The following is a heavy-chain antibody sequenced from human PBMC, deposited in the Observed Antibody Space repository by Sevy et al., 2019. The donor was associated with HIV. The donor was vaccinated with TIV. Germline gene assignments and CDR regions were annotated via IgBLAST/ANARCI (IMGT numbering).Heavy chain of an antibody. CDR2: IRYDGSDK. V-gene: IGHV3-30*02. CDR3: AKDLAGPGRRYFDF. CDR1: GFTFSNFG. Sequence: GGSLRLSCTASGFTFSNFGMHWVRQVPGKGLEWVTFIRYDGSDKYYAASVKGQFTISRDDSKNTLYVQMDSLRPEDTAIYYCAKDLAGPGRRYFDFWGQGALVTVSS. J-gene: IGHJ4*02. D-gene: IGHD6-13*01.